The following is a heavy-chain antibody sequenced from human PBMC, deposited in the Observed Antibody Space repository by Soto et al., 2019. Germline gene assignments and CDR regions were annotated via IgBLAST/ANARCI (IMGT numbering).Heavy chain of an antibody. V-gene: IGHV1-18*01. CDR1: GYTFTSYG. CDR2: ISAYNGNT. CDR3: ARVNPSSVWPRKNYFDY. J-gene: IGHJ4*02. Sequence: RASVKVSCKASGYTFTSYGISWVRQAPGQGLEWMGWISAYNGNTNYAQKLQGRVTMTTDTSTSTAYMELRSLRSDDTAVYYCARVNPSSVWPRKNYFDYWGQGTLVTVSS. D-gene: IGHD6-19*01.